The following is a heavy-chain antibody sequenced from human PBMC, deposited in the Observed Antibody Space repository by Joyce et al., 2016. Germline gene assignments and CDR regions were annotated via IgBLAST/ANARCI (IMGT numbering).Heavy chain of an antibody. Sequence: EVQLLESGGGLVQPGGSLRLSCVASGFTFSSYAMSWVRQAPGEGLEWVSAISGSGGSTYYADSVKGRFTISRDNSKNTLYLQMNTLRAEDTAVYFCAKEAVYSSSWYLDYWGQGTLVTVSS. CDR2: ISGSGGST. J-gene: IGHJ4*02. V-gene: IGHV3-23*01. CDR1: GFTFSSYA. D-gene: IGHD6-13*01. CDR3: AKEAVYSSSWYLDY.